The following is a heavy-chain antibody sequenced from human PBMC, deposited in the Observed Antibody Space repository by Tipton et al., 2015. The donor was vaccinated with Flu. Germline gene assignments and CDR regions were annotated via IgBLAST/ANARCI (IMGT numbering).Heavy chain of an antibody. CDR2: ISSSSSYI. CDR3: ARSDLSSDREY. D-gene: IGHD6-19*01. J-gene: IGHJ4*02. V-gene: IGHV3-21*01. Sequence: SLRLSCAASGFTFSSYSMNWVRQAPGKGLEWVSSISSSSSYIYYADSVKGRFTISRDNAKNSLYLQMNSLRAEDTAVYYCARSDLSSDREYWGQGTLVTVSS. CDR1: GFTFSSYS.